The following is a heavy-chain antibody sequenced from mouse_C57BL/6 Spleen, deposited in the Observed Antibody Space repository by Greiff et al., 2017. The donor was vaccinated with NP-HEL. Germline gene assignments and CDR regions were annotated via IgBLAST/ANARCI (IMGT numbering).Heavy chain of an antibody. V-gene: IGHV1-4*01. J-gene: IGHJ2*01. D-gene: IGHD2-1*01. CDR3: ARSDGNRDFDY. Sequence: QVHVKQSGAELARPGASVKMSCKASGYTFTSYTMHWVKQRPGQGLEWIGYINPSSGYTKYIQKFKDKATLTADKSSSTAYMQLSSLTSEDSAVYYCARSDGNRDFDYWGQGTTLTVSS. CDR1: GYTFTSYT. CDR2: INPSSGYT.